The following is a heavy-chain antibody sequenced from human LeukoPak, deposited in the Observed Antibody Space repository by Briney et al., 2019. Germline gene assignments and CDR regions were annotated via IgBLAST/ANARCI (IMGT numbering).Heavy chain of an antibody. D-gene: IGHD3-10*01. J-gene: IGHJ6*03. CDR3: ARTIHDGSGTPHYYYMDV. CDR2: INHSGST. Sequence: PETLSLTCALYGGSLSGYYWSWDRQPPRKGLGWMGEINHSGSTNYNPSLKSRVTISVDTSKNQFSLKLTSVTAADTAVYYCARTIHDGSGTPHYYYMDVWGKGTTVTVSS. CDR1: GGSLSGYY. V-gene: IGHV4-34*01.